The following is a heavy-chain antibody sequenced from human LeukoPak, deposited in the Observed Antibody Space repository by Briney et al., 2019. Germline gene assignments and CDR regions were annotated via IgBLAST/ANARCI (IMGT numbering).Heavy chain of an antibody. J-gene: IGHJ4*02. CDR3: QLWFGELLWDGIDY. CDR1: GGSISSSTYY. D-gene: IGHD3-10*01. V-gene: IGHV4-39*01. Sequence: SETLSLTCNVSGGSISSSTYYWGWIRQPPGKGLEWIGSIYYSGSTYYNPSLKSRVTISVDTSKNQFSLKLSSVTAADTAVYYCQLWFGELLWDGIDYWGQGTLVTVSS. CDR2: IYYSGST.